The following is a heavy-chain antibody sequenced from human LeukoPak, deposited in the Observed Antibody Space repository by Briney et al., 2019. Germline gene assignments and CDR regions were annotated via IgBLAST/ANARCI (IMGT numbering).Heavy chain of an antibody. CDR2: ISYDGSHT. D-gene: IGHD6-19*01. CDR1: GFAFTTYG. V-gene: IGHV3-30*03. CDR3: ARSSSGWYGDY. J-gene: IGHJ4*02. Sequence: GRSLRLSCAASGFAFTTYGMHWVRQAPGKGLEWLAVISYDGSHTYYTDSVKGRFTISRDNSKNTLYLQMNSLRAEDTAVYYCARSSSGWYGDYWGQGTLVTVSS.